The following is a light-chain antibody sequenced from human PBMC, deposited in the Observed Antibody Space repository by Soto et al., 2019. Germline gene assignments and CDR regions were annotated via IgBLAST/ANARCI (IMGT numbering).Light chain of an antibody. V-gene: IGLV1-47*01. Sequence: QSVLTQPPSASGTPGQRVTISCSGSRSNIGGNYKYWYQQFPGTAPKFLIYRNIHRAPGVLDRCSGCKSGTSTSLVISGGLYEDEAEYYCAAWDDSLSGVMFGGGTKLTVL. CDR2: RNI. J-gene: IGLJ3*02. CDR3: AAWDDSLSGVM. CDR1: RSNIGGNY.